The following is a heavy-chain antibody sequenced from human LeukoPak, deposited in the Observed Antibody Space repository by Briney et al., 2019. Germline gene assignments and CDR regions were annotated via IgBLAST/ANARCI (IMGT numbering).Heavy chain of an antibody. CDR3: ARDDFWSGNLDY. CDR1: GFTLRSYE. Sequence: GGSLRLSCAASGFTLRSYEMNWVRQAPGKGLEWVSYIGPSGDTIYYADSVKGRFTISRDNAKNSLYLQMNSLRAEDTAVYYCARDDFWSGNLDYWGQGTLVTVSS. D-gene: IGHD3-3*01. CDR2: IGPSGDTI. J-gene: IGHJ4*02. V-gene: IGHV3-48*03.